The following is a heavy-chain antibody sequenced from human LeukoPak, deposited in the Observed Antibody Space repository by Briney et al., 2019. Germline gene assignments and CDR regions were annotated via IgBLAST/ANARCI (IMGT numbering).Heavy chain of an antibody. D-gene: IGHD1-1*01. Sequence: QPGGSLRLSCAASEFTFNIYAMSWVRQAPGKGLEWVSGISGSGGSTYYADSVKGRFTISRDKSKNTLFLQMNSLRAEDSAVYYCAKEGSNWNVDYWGQGTLVTVSS. CDR2: ISGSGGST. CDR3: AKEGSNWNVDY. V-gene: IGHV3-23*01. CDR1: EFTFNIYA. J-gene: IGHJ4*02.